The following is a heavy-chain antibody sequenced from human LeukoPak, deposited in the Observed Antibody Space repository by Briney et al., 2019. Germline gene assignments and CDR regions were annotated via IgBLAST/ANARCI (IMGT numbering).Heavy chain of an antibody. J-gene: IGHJ5*02. CDR1: GYSFTNYW. V-gene: IGHV5-51*01. D-gene: IGHD2-8*02. CDR2: IYPGDSDT. Sequence: GESLKISCQGSGYSFTNYWIGWVRQMPGKGLEWMGIIYPGDSDTRYSPSFQGQVTISVDKSISTVYLQWSSLKASDTAMYYCARAGKSTGWFTYKANWFDPWGQGTLVTVSS. CDR3: ARAGKSTGWFTYKANWFDP.